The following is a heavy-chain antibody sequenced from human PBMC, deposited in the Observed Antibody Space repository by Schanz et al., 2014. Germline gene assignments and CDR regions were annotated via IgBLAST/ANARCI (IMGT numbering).Heavy chain of an antibody. CDR1: GFSFSTHW. V-gene: IGHV3-7*01. Sequence: VQLVESGGGLVQPGGSVRLSCGASGFSFSTHWMAWVRQAPGKGLEWVANIGDDGADKYYLDSVRGRFTISRDNTKNILHLEMNNLGAEGTAVYFYARESGGQNALDGEPHKYAYMDVWGKGTTVTVSS. J-gene: IGHJ6*03. CDR2: IGDDGADK. D-gene: IGHD2-2*01. CDR3: ARESGGQNALDGEPHKYAYMDV.